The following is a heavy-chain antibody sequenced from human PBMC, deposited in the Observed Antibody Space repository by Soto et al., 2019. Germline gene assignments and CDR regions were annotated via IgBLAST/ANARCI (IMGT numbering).Heavy chain of an antibody. D-gene: IGHD3-22*01. CDR1: GDTFSSYA. CDR3: AKEKSRYDRSGYYRPDY. Sequence: SVKVSCKSSGDTFSSYAISWVRQAPGQGLEWMGGIIPMLGTPSYAQKFQDRVTITADKFTSTAYMELSGLRSEDTAVYYCAKEKSRYDRSGYYRPDYWGQGTLVTVS. J-gene: IGHJ4*02. V-gene: IGHV1-69*10. CDR2: IIPMLGTP.